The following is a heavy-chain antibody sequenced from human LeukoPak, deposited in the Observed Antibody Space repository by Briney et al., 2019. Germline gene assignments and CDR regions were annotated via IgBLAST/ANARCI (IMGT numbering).Heavy chain of an antibody. CDR1: GFTFSSYW. D-gene: IGHD6-19*01. CDR2: IKKDGSEK. Sequence: GGSLRLSCAASGFTFSSYWMSWVRQAPGKVLEWVANIKKDGSEKKYVDSVKGRFTISRDNAENSLYLQMNSLRAEDTAVYYCAREGGSGWYSGWFDPWGQGTLVTVSS. J-gene: IGHJ5*02. CDR3: AREGGSGWYSGWFDP. V-gene: IGHV3-7*01.